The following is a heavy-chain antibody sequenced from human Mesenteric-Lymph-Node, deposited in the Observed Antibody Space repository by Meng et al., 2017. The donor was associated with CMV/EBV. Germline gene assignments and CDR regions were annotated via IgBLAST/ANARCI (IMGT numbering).Heavy chain of an antibody. V-gene: IGHV1-46*01. CDR1: GYTFTSYY. J-gene: IGHJ3*02. CDR2: INPSGGST. Sequence: ASVKVSCKASGYTFTSYYMHWVRQAPGQGLEWMGMINPSGGSTTYAQKFQGRVTMTRDTSTRTVYMDLSSLRYDDTAVYYCARLDRDAFDIWGQGTMVTVSS. CDR3: ARLDRDAFDI.